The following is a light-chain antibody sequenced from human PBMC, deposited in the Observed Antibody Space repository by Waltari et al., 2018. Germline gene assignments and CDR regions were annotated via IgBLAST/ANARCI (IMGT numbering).Light chain of an antibody. V-gene: IGKV3-11*01. CDR3: QQRSSWPLT. Sequence: EIVLTQSPATLPLSPGGRATLSCRASHSVREYLAWYQQRPGQAPRLLIYDASNRATGVPARFIGTGYETDFTLTINNLVPEDFAVYYCQQRSSWPLTFGGGSKLEIK. CDR2: DAS. J-gene: IGKJ4*01. CDR1: HSVREY.